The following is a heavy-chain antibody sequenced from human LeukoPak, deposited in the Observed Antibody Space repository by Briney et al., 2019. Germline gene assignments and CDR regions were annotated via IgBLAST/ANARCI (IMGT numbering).Heavy chain of an antibody. Sequence: GGSLRLSCAASGFTFSSYSMNWVRQAPGKGLEWVSYISSSSSTIYYADSVKGRFTISRGNAKNSLYLQMNSLRAEDTAVYYCARDSHTQYSSLASGDYWGQGTLVTVSS. V-gene: IGHV3-48*04. CDR1: GFTFSSYS. CDR2: ISSSSSTI. D-gene: IGHD6-6*01. CDR3: ARDSHTQYSSLASGDY. J-gene: IGHJ4*02.